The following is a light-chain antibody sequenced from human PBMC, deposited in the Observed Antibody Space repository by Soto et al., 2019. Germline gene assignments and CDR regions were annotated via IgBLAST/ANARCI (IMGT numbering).Light chain of an antibody. J-gene: IGLJ2*01. Sequence: QSVLTQPPSASGSLGQSVTISCTGTSSDVGGFNYVSWYQQHPGKAPKFMISEVSKRPSGVPDRFSGSKSGNTASLTVSGLQAEDEADYYCASYAGSNNVVFGGGTKLTVL. V-gene: IGLV2-8*01. CDR1: SSDVGGFNY. CDR3: ASYAGSNNVV. CDR2: EVS.